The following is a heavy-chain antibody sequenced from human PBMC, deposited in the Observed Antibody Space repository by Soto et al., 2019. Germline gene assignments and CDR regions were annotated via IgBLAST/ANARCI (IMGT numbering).Heavy chain of an antibody. V-gene: IGHV4-31*03. Sequence: PSETLXLTCTVSGGSISSGGYYWSWIRQHPGKGLEWIGYIFYSGSTYYNPSLKSRVSISVDTSKNQFSLNLSSVTAADTAVYYCARVDTSMGATCVSYWGQGTLVTVSS. CDR2: IFYSGST. J-gene: IGHJ4*02. CDR1: GGSISSGGYY. CDR3: ARVDTSMGATCVSY. D-gene: IGHD1-26*01.